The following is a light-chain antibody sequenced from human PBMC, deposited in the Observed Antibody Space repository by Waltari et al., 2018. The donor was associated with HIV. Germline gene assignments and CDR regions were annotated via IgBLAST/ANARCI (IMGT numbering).Light chain of an antibody. Sequence: QSALTQPASVSGSPGQSITISCTGTSSDVGSYNLVSWYQQHPGKAPKLMIYEVSKRPSGVSNRFSGSKSDNTASLTISGLQAEDEADYYCSSYTSSSTLVFGGGTKLTVL. CDR2: EVS. CDR3: SSYTSSSTLV. J-gene: IGLJ2*01. V-gene: IGLV2-14*02. CDR1: SSDVGSYNL.